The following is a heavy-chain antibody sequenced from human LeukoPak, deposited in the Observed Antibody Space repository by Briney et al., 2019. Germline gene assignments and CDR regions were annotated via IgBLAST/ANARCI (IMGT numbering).Heavy chain of an antibody. V-gene: IGHV3-30*18. D-gene: IGHD1-26*01. CDR3: AKDWVGAVLDY. J-gene: IGHJ4*02. CDR1: GFTFSSYG. CDR2: ISYDGSNK. Sequence: GGSLRLSCAASGFTFSSYGMHWVRQAPGKGLEWVAVISYDGSNKYYADSVKGRFTISRDNSKNTLYLQMNSLRAEDTAVYYCAKDWVGAVLDYWGQGTLVTVCS.